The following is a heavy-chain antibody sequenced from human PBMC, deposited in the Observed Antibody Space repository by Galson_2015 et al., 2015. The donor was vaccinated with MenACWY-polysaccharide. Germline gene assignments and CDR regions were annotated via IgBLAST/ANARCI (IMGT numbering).Heavy chain of an antibody. Sequence: SLRLSCAASGLTFSNYAMTWVRQAPGKGLEWVSSFDGSGGHPYYADSVRGRFAVSRDDSKNTLYLEMNSLRVDDTAVYYCAKGHQAGGLSWYCDRLGHGSRINVSS. V-gene: IGHV3-23*01. D-gene: IGHD6-13*01. J-gene: IGHJ5*02. CDR3: AKGHQAGGLSWYCDR. CDR1: GLTFSNYA. CDR2: FDGSGGHP.